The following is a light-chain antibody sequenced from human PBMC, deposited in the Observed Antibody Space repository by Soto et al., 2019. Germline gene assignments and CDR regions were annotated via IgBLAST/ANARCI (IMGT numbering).Light chain of an antibody. CDR3: SSYTISSTVL. Sequence: QSALTQPASVSGSPGQSITISCTGTNSDIGTYKYVSWYQHHPGKAPKLMIYEVTNRPSGVSNRFSGSKSGNTASLTISGLQAEDEANYFCSSYTISSTVLFGGGTKVTVL. J-gene: IGLJ2*01. CDR2: EVT. V-gene: IGLV2-14*01. CDR1: NSDIGTYKY.